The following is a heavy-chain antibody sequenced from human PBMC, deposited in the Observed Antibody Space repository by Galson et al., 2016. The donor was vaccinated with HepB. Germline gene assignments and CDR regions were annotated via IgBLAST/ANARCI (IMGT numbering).Heavy chain of an antibody. CDR1: GFNFNNYT. J-gene: IGHJ2*01. V-gene: IGHV3-48*02. CDR2: ISSGSSII. D-gene: IGHD6-13*01. Sequence: SLRLSCAASGFNFNNYTIHWVRQAPGKGLEWISYISSGSSIIYYADSVRGRFTISRDSPKNSVYLQMNSLRDEDTAVYYCARNPDSSTWYMSWYFDLWGRGTLVTVSS. CDR3: ARNPDSSTWYMSWYFDL.